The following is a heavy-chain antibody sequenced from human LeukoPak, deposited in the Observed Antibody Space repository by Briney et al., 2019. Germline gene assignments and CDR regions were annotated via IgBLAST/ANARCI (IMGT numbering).Heavy chain of an antibody. J-gene: IGHJ4*02. CDR1: GGSISSYY. D-gene: IGHD2-21*02. CDR2: IYTSGST. Sequence: SETLSLTCTVSGGSISSYYWSWIRQPPGKGLEWIGYIYTSGSTNYNPSLKSRVTISVDTSKNQFSLKLSSVTAADTAVYYCASTLGPDCGGDCYSYDYWGQGTLVTVSS. CDR3: ASTLGPDCGGDCYSYDY. V-gene: IGHV4-4*09.